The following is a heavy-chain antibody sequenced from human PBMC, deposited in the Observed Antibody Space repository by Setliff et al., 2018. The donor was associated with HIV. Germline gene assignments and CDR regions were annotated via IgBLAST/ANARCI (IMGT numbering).Heavy chain of an antibody. Sequence: ASVKVSCKASGSTFTSYAMNWVRQAPGQGLEWMGWINTNTGNPTYAQGFTGRFVFSLDTSVSTAYLQISSLKAEDTAVYYCAREGHGVRRTKQKSYYYYYGMDVWGQGTTVTVSS. J-gene: IGHJ6*02. CDR2: INTNTGNP. D-gene: IGHD1-1*01. CDR3: AREGHGVRRTKQKSYYYYYGMDV. CDR1: GSTFTSYA. V-gene: IGHV7-4-1*02.